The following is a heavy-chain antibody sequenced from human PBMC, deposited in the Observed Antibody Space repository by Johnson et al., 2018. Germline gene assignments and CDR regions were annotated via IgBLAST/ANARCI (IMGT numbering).Heavy chain of an antibody. J-gene: IGHJ3*02. CDR1: GFTFSSYG. CDR2: ISYDGSNK. V-gene: IGHV3-30*18. Sequence: QVQLVQSGGGVVQPGRSLRLSCAASGFTFSSYGMHWVRQAPGKGLEWVAVISYDGSNKYYADSVKGRFTISRDNSKTTLYLQMNSLRAEDTAVYYCAKRPDGSGYYYWEAFDIWGQGTMVTVSS. D-gene: IGHD3-22*01. CDR3: AKRPDGSGYYYWEAFDI.